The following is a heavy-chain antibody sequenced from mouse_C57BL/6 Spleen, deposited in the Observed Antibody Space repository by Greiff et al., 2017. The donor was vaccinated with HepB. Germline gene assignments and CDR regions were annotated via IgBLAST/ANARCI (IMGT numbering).Heavy chain of an antibody. V-gene: IGHV1-50*01. Sequence: VKLQQPGAELVKPGASVKLSCKASGYTFTSYWMQWVKQRPGQGLEWIGEIDPSDSYTNYNQKFKGKATLTVDTSSSTAYMQLSSLTSEDSAVYYCGTQFAYWGQGTLVTVSA. CDR2: IDPSDSYT. CDR3: GTQFAY. J-gene: IGHJ3*01. CDR1: GYTFTSYW.